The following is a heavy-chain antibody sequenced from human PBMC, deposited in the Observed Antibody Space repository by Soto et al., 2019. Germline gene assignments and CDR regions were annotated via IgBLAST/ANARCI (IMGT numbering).Heavy chain of an antibody. Sequence: GASVKVSCKASGYTFTSYGISWVRQAPGQGLEWMGWISAYNGNTNCAQKLQGRVTMTTDTSTSTAYMELRSLRSDDTAVYYCARAVGSSWYEPLMNWFDPWGQGTLVTVSS. CDR2: ISAYNGNT. CDR1: GYTFTSYG. V-gene: IGHV1-18*04. D-gene: IGHD6-13*01. J-gene: IGHJ5*02. CDR3: ARAVGSSWYEPLMNWFDP.